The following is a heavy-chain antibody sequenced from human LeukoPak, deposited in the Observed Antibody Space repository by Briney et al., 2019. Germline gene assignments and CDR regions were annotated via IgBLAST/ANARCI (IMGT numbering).Heavy chain of an antibody. CDR2: IYHSGST. D-gene: IGHD2-2*01. CDR3: ARDPIATAANEGDWFDP. V-gene: IGHV4-38-2*02. Sequence: SETLSLTCTVSGGSISSYYWSWIRQPPGKGLEWIGSIYHSGSTYYNPALKRRVTISVDTSKNQFSLKLSSVTAADTAVYYCARDPIATAANEGDWFDPWGQGTLVTVSS. J-gene: IGHJ5*02. CDR1: GGSISSYY.